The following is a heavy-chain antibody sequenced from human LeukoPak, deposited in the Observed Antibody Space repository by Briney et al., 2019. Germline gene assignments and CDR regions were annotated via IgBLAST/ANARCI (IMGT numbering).Heavy chain of an antibody. D-gene: IGHD6-6*01. V-gene: IGHV3-23*01. Sequence: GGSLRLSCAASGFTFSSYAMNWVRQAPGKGLEWVSGISNSGGSTYYADSVKGRFTISRDNSKNTLYLQMDSLRAEDTAVYYCAKETSSSFDYWGQGTLVTVSS. J-gene: IGHJ4*02. CDR3: AKETSSSFDY. CDR1: GFTFSSYA. CDR2: ISNSGGST.